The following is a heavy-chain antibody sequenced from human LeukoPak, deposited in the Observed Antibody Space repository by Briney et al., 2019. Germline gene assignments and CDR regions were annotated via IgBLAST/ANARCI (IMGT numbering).Heavy chain of an antibody. V-gene: IGHV4-31*03. Sequence: SETLSLTCTVSGGSISSGGYYWSWLRQHPGKGLEWIGYIYYSGSTYYNPSLKSRVTISVDTSKNQFSLKLSSVTAADTAVYYCARQRRDGYNHFDYWGQGTLVTVSS. D-gene: IGHD5-24*01. J-gene: IGHJ4*02. CDR1: GGSISSGGYY. CDR2: IYYSGST. CDR3: ARQRRDGYNHFDY.